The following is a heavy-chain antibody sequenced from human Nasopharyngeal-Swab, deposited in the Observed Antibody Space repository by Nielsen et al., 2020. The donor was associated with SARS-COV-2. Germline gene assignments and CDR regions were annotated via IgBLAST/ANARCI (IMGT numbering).Heavy chain of an antibody. J-gene: IGHJ4*02. CDR3: ARMRIAVAGFDY. V-gene: IGHV4-59*08. CDR1: GGSISSYY. D-gene: IGHD6-19*01. CDR2: IYYSGST. Sequence: SETLSLTCTVSGGSISSYYWSWIRQPPGKGLEWVWYIYYSGSTNYYPSLKSRVTVSVDTFKNQFSLKLSSVTAADTAVYYCARMRIAVAGFDYWGQGTLVTVSS.